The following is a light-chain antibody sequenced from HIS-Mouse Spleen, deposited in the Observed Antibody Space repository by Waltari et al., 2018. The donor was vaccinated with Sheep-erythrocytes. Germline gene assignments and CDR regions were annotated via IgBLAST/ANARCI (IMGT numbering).Light chain of an antibody. CDR1: SSDVSGYNY. V-gene: IGLV2-11*01. CDR3: CSYAGSYNHV. CDR2: DVS. Sequence: QSALTHPRSVSRSPGQSVTFPCTGTSSDVSGYNYVSWYHQHPGKSPKLMIYDVSKRPSGVPDRFSGSKSGNTASLTISGLQAEDEADYYCCSYAGSYNHVFATGTKVTVL. J-gene: IGLJ1*01.